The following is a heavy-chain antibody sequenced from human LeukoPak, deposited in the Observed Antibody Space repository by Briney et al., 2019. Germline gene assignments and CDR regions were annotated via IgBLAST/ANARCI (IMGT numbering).Heavy chain of an antibody. CDR3: ARHGIRGRSSTGCYTSYYYYGMDV. D-gene: IGHD2-2*02. CDR2: IFPHDSDT. J-gene: IGHJ6*02. CDR1: GYSFMDYW. V-gene: IGHV5-51*01. Sequence: GESLKISCKGSGYSFMDYWIGWVRQMPGKGPEWMGIIFPHDSDTKYSPSFQGQVSISVDKSISTAYLQWSSLKASDTAMYYCARHGIRGRSSTGCYTSYYYYGMDVWGQGTTVTVSS.